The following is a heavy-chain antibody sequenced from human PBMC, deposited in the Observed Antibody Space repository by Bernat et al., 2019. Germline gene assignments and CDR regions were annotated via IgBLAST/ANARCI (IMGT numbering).Heavy chain of an antibody. CDR2: INSDGSRA. CDR1: GFTFSGYW. Sequence: EVLLVESGGGLVQPGGSLRLSCAASGFTFSGYWMHWVRQAPGKGLEWVSRINSDGSRATYADSVEGRFTISRDNDKNTLYLELKSMRDEDTAVYYWARVPTRTFYYMDVWGKGTTVTVSS. CDR3: ARVPTRTFYYMDV. D-gene: IGHD2-2*01. V-gene: IGHV3-74*01. J-gene: IGHJ6*03.